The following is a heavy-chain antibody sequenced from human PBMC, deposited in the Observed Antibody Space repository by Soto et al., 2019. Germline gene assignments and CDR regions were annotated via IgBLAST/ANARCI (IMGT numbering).Heavy chain of an antibody. CDR1: GFTFSKYA. Sequence: EVQLLESGGGLVQPGGSLRLSCAASGFTFSKYAMSWVRQAPGKGLDWVSGISDSGVTTYSADSVKGRFNISRDNSKNTLYLQMNSLRAEETAVYYCAKGKGTGVTRVCAFEIWGQGTMVTVSS. CDR3: AKGKGTGVTRVCAFEI. D-gene: IGHD2-8*01. J-gene: IGHJ3*02. CDR2: ISDSGVTT. V-gene: IGHV3-23*01.